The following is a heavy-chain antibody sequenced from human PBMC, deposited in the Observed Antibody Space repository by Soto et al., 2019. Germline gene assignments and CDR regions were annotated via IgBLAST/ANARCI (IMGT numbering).Heavy chain of an antibody. D-gene: IGHD1-26*01. V-gene: IGHV3-23*01. CDR3: AKDRRERLGDGVGYFQR. Sequence: EVQLLESGGGLVQPGGSLRLSCAASGFTFSSYAMSWVRQAPGKGLEWVSAISGSGGSTYYADSVKGRFTISRDNSKNPLYLQVNSLRAEGTAVYYCAKDRRERLGDGVGYFQRWGQGTLVTVSS. J-gene: IGHJ1*01. CDR2: ISGSGGST. CDR1: GFTFSSYA.